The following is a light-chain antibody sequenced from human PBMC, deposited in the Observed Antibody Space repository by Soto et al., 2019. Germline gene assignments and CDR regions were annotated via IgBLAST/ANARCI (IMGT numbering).Light chain of an antibody. CDR3: CSYAGDYTFV. Sequence: QSVLIQPRSVSGSPGQSVTISCTGTSSDVGVYKYVSWYRQHPGKAPKLMICDVITRPSGVPDRFSGSKSGNTASLTISGLQAEDEADYYCCSYAGDYTFVFGSGTKLTVL. J-gene: IGLJ1*01. V-gene: IGLV2-11*01. CDR2: DVI. CDR1: SSDVGVYKY.